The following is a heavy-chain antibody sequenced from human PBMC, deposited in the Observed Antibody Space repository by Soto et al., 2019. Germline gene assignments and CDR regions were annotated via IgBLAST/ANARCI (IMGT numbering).Heavy chain of an antibody. CDR1: GFTFSKYW. CDR3: ARFPVKVAAGTAWLDP. CDR2: IKEDGSEK. D-gene: IGHD6-13*01. V-gene: IGHV3-7*01. J-gene: IGHJ5*02. Sequence: EVQVVESGGGLVQPGGSLRLSCAASGFTFSKYWMSWVRQAPGKGLEWVANIKEDGSEKYYVDSVKGRFTISRDNAKNSLYLQMNSLRAEDTAVYYCARFPVKVAAGTAWLDPWGQGTLVTVSS.